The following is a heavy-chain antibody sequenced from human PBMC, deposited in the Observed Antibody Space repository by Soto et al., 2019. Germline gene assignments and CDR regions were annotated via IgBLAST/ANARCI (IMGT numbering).Heavy chain of an antibody. CDR3: ARWWSGSRQGFDP. CDR2: NNYSGST. CDR1: GGSISSGDYY. J-gene: IGHJ5*02. D-gene: IGHD3-3*01. V-gene: IGHV4-31*01. Sequence: QVQLQESGPGLVKPSQTLSLTCTVSGGSISSGDYYWSWIRQHPGKGLEWIGYNNYSGSTYYNPPLRRPVTISVDTSTNQFSLKLSSVSAAATAVYYCARWWSGSRQGFDPWGQGTLVTVSS.